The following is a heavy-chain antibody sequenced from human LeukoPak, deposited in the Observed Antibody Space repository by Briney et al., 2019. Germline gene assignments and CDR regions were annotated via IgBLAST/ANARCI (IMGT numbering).Heavy chain of an antibody. CDR3: AKVPLKGYNYGYYFDY. Sequence: GGSLRLSCAASGFTFDDYAMHWVRQAPGKGLERVSLISGDGGSTIYADSVKGRFTISRDNSKNSLYLRMNSLRTEHTALYYCAKVPLKGYNYGYYFDYWGQGTLVTVSS. V-gene: IGHV3-43*02. J-gene: IGHJ4*02. D-gene: IGHD5-18*01. CDR2: ISGDGGST. CDR1: GFTFDDYA.